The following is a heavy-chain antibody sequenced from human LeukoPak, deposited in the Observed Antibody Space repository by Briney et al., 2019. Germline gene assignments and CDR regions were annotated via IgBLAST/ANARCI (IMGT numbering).Heavy chain of an antibody. CDR2: IIPILGIA. Sequence: SVKVSCKASGGTFSSYAISWVRQAPGQGLEWMGRIIPILGIANYAQKFQGRVTITADKSTSTAYMELSSLRSEDTAVYYCARGPQTYCSGGSCYDFDYWGQGTLVTVSS. CDR3: ARGPQTYCSGGSCYDFDY. CDR1: GGTFSSYA. J-gene: IGHJ4*02. D-gene: IGHD2-15*01. V-gene: IGHV1-69*04.